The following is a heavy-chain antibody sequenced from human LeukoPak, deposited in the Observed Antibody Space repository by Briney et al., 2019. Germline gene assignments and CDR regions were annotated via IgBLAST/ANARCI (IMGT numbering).Heavy chain of an antibody. Sequence: GGSLRLSCAASRFTFGSYSMNWVRQAPGKGLEWVSSISTSSSYIYYADSVKGRFTISRDNAKNSVYLQVNSLRAEHTAMYYCVRGSNGSGSWDAFDIWGQGTMVTVSS. CDR1: RFTFGSYS. CDR2: ISTSSSYI. J-gene: IGHJ3*02. V-gene: IGHV3-21*01. D-gene: IGHD3-10*01. CDR3: VRGSNGSGSWDAFDI.